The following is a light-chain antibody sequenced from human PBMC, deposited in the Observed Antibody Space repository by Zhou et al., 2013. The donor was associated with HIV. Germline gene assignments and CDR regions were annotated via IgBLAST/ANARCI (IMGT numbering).Light chain of an antibody. CDR1: QNINTY. Sequence: DIQMTQSPSSLSASVGDRVTITCRASQNINTYLNWYQQKPGKAPNLLIFAASTLQSGVPSRFSGSGSGTDFTLTISSLQPEDVATYYCQKYNSAPPTFGPGTKLDIK. J-gene: IGKJ3*01. CDR3: QKYNSAPPT. V-gene: IGKV1-27*01. CDR2: AAS.